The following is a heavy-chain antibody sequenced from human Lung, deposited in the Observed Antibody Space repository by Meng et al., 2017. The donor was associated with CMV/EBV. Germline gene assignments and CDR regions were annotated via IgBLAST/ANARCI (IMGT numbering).Heavy chain of an antibody. J-gene: IGHJ4*02. Sequence: SXXVSXKASGGTYSTYGISWVRQAPGQGLEWMGGIITLFGTPNYAQRFQGRVTITTDESTSTTYMELRSLRSEDTAVYYCARSLMTTVTTLGYGGQGTXVNGAS. CDR2: IITLFGTP. CDR1: GGTYSTYG. CDR3: ARSLMTTVTTLGY. V-gene: IGHV1-69*05. D-gene: IGHD4-17*01.